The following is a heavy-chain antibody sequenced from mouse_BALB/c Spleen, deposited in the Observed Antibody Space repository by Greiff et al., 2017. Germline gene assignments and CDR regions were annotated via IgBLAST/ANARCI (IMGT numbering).Heavy chain of an antibody. CDR2: ISSGGSYT. CDR1: GFTFSSYG. Sequence: EVKLVESGGDLVKPGGSLELSCAASGFTFSSYGMSWVRQTPDKRLEWVATISSGGSYTYYPDSVKGRFTISRDNAKNTLYLQMSSLKSEDTAMYYCARQSNYYAMDYWGQGTSVTVSS. J-gene: IGHJ4*01. V-gene: IGHV5-6*01. D-gene: IGHD2-5*01. CDR3: ARQSNYYAMDY.